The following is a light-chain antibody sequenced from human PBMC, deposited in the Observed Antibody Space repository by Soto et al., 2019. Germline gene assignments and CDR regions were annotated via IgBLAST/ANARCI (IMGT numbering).Light chain of an antibody. CDR3: CSYAGSYTYV. CDR1: SSDVGGYNY. J-gene: IGLJ1*01. V-gene: IGLV2-11*01. CDR2: DVS. Sequence: VLTQPRSVSGSPGQSVTISCTGTSSDVGGYNYVSWYQQHPGKAPKLMIYDVSKRPSGVPDRFSGSKSGNTASLTISGLQAEDGADYYCCSYAGSYTYVFGTGTKVTVL.